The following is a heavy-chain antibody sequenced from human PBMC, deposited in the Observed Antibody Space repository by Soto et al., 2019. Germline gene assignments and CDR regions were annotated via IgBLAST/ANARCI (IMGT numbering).Heavy chain of an antibody. CDR3: AAGGLHPFTNYYYGMDV. V-gene: IGHV4-31*03. CDR2: TYYSGST. Sequence: SETLSLTCTVSGGSISSGGYYWSWIRQHPGKGLEWIGYTYYSGSTYYNPSLKSRVTISVDTSKNQFSLKLSSVTAADTAVYYCAAGGLHPFTNYYYGMDVWGQGTTVTVYS. CDR1: GGSISSGGYY. D-gene: IGHD1-1*01. J-gene: IGHJ6*02.